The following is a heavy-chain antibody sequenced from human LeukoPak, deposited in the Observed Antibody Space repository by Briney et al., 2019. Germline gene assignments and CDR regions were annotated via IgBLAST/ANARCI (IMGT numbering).Heavy chain of an antibody. CDR1: GGSISNYY. D-gene: IGHD1-26*01. Sequence: PSETLSLTCTVSGGSISNYYWTWIRQPPGKGLEWIGYIYYSGATYYNPSLKSRVTISVDTSKNQFSLKLTSVTAADTAVYYCARLSGSPHLPFDYWGQGTLVTVSS. J-gene: IGHJ4*02. CDR2: IYYSGAT. V-gene: IGHV4-59*08. CDR3: ARLSGSPHLPFDY.